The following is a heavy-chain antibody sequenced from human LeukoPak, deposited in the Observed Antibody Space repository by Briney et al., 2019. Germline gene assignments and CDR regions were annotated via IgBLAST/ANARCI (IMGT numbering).Heavy chain of an antibody. D-gene: IGHD3-10*01. CDR3: ASAGQTAVGGYYYYIDV. V-gene: IGHV1-8*01. CDR2: MNPNSGNT. J-gene: IGHJ6*03. Sequence: ASVKVSCKASGYTFTSYDINWLRQATGQGLEWMGWMNPNSGNTGYAQKFQGRVTMTRNTSISTAYMELSSLRSEDTAVYYCASAGQTAVGGYYYYIDVWGKGTTVTDSS. CDR1: GYTFTSYD.